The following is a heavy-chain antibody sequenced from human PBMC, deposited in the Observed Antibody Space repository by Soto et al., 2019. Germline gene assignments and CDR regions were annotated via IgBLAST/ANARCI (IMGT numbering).Heavy chain of an antibody. CDR2: INPNSGGT. Sequence: ASVKVSCKASGYTFTGYYMHWVRQAPGQGLEWMGWINPNSGGTNYAQKFQGWVTMTRDTSISTAYMELSRLRSDDTVVYYCAKEPLYGSGSYYLGNDAFDIWGQGTMVTVSS. J-gene: IGHJ3*02. D-gene: IGHD3-10*01. CDR1: GYTFTGYY. CDR3: AKEPLYGSGSYYLGNDAFDI. V-gene: IGHV1-2*04.